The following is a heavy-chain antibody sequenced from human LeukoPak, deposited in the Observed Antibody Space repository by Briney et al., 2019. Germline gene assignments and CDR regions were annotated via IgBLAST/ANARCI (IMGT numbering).Heavy chain of an antibody. CDR1: GGSISSSSYY. CDR3: ARLGSITIFGVVANFDY. V-gene: IGHV4-39*01. J-gene: IGHJ4*02. D-gene: IGHD3-3*01. Sequence: PSETLSLTCTVSGGSISSSSYYWGWIRQPPGKGLGWIGSIYYSGSTYYDPSLKSRVTISVDTSKNQFSLKLSSVTAADTAVYYCARLGSITIFGVVANFDYWGQGTLVTVSS. CDR2: IYYSGST.